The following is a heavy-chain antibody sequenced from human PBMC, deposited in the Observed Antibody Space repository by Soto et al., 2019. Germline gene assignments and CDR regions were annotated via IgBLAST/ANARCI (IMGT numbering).Heavy chain of an antibody. CDR1: GYTFTSYG. CDR3: ARDSARHMTTVRFWLDY. CDR2: ISAYSDNA. V-gene: IGHV1-18*01. D-gene: IGHD4-17*01. J-gene: IGHJ4*02. Sequence: ASVKVSCKASGYTFTSYGISWVRQAPGQGLEWMGWISAYSDNANYAQNLQGRVTMTKDTSTSTAYMELRSLRSDDTAVYYCARDSARHMTTVRFWLDYWGQGTLVTVSS.